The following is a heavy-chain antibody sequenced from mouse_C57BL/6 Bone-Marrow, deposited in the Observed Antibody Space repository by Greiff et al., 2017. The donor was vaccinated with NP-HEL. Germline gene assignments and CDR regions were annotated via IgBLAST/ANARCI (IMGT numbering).Heavy chain of an antibody. Sequence: VQLQESGAELARPGASVKMSCKASGYTFTSYTMHWVQQRPGQGLEWIGYINPSSGYTKYNQKFKDKATLTADKSASTAYMQLSSLTSEDSAVYYCARLLRDYYAMDYWGQGTSVTVSS. D-gene: IGHD1-1*01. J-gene: IGHJ4*01. V-gene: IGHV1-4*01. CDR3: ARLLRDYYAMDY. CDR2: INPSSGYT. CDR1: GYTFTSYT.